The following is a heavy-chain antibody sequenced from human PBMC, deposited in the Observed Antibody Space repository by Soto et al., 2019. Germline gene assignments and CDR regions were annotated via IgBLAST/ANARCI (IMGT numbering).Heavy chain of an antibody. J-gene: IGHJ6*02. V-gene: IGHV1-69*06. CDR3: ARGFPGDFWSGYWVDV. CDR2: IIPIFGTA. Sequence: RASVKVSCKASGGTFSSYAISWVRQAPGQGLEWMGGIIPIFGTANYAQKFQGRVTITADKSTSTAYMELSSLRSEDTAVYYCARGFPGDFWSGYWVDVWGQGTTVTVSS. CDR1: GGTFSSYA. D-gene: IGHD3-3*01.